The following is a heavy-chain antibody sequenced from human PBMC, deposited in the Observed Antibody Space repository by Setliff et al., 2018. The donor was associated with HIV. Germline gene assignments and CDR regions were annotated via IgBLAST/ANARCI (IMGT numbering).Heavy chain of an antibody. Sequence: ASVKVSCKPSGYTFTAYGLSWVRQAPGQGLEWMGWISAYNGNTDYAPRLLGRVTMTTDTSTSTAYMELRSLSSDDTAVYYCARARLQGIVTAVGPRDNCLDPWGQGTQVTVSS. CDR3: ARARLQGIVTAVGPRDNCLDP. D-gene: IGHD1-26*01. CDR1: GYTFTAYG. V-gene: IGHV1-18*01. CDR2: ISAYNGNT. J-gene: IGHJ5*02.